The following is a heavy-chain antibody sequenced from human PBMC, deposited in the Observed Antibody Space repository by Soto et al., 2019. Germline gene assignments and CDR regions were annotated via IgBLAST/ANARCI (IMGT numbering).Heavy chain of an antibody. J-gene: IGHJ4*02. Sequence: QVQLQESGPGLLRPSETLSLTCTVSGASITSGGHYWSWIRQYPGKGLEWIAYIYSSGGTYFNPSLMSRVKISADTSKNQFSLKLSSVSAADTSVYYCVRDDGALAITHRGQGTLVTVSS. CDR2: IYSSGGT. V-gene: IGHV4-31*03. D-gene: IGHD3-22*01. CDR1: GASITSGGHY. CDR3: VRDDGALAITH.